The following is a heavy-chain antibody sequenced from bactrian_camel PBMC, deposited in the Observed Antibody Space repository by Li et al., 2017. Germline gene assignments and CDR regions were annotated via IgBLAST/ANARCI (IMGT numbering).Heavy chain of an antibody. J-gene: IGHJ6*01. CDR1: GYSSSSYC. CDR3: AAVRGGYGFWCRTRRDFPY. D-gene: IGHD5*01. V-gene: IGHV3S67*01. CDR2: ISSYGNT. Sequence: VQLVESGGDSVQPGGSLKLSCAISGYSSSSYCMGWVRQAPGQEREVVAVISSYGNTVYAPDVKGRFTISHDNAEGTLYLQMNSLKPEDTAMYYCAAVRGGYGFWCRTRRDFPYWGQGTQVTVS.